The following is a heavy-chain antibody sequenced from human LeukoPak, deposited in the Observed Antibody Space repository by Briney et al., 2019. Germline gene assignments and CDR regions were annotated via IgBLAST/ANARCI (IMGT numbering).Heavy chain of an antibody. V-gene: IGHV4-59*01. CDR2: IYYSGST. Sequence: ETLSLTCTVSGGSIGSYYWSWIRQPPGKGLEWIGYIYYSGSTNYNPSLKSRVTISVDTSKNQFSLKLSSVTAADTAVYYCARESHVTREDYWGQGTLVTVSS. CDR3: ARESHVTREDY. D-gene: IGHD3-10*01. J-gene: IGHJ4*02. CDR1: GGSIGSYY.